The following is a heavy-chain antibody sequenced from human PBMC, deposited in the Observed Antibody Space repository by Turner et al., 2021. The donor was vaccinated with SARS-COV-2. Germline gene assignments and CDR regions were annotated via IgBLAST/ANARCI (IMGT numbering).Heavy chain of an antibody. Sequence: EVQLVESGGGLIQPGGSLRLACAASGFTVSSNYMTWVRQAPGKGLEWVSVIYSGGSTYYADSVKGRFTISRDNSKNTLYLQMNSLRAEDTAVYYCARDLMEVGGMDVWGQGTTVTVSS. V-gene: IGHV3-53*01. CDR3: ARDLMEVGGMDV. CDR1: GFTVSSNY. CDR2: IYSGGST. J-gene: IGHJ6*02. D-gene: IGHD3-3*01.